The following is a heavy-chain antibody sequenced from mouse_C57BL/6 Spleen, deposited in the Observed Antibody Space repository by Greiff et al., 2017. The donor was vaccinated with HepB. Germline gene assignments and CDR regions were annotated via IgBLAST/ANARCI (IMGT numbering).Heavy chain of an antibody. CDR1: GYAFSSSW. V-gene: IGHV1-82*01. D-gene: IGHD1-1*01. CDR3: ARGEVFTTVFDY. CDR2: IYPGDGDT. Sequence: QVQLQQSGPELVKPGASVKISCKASGYAFSSSWMNWVKQRPGKGLEWIGRIYPGDGDTNYNGKFKGKATLTADKSSSTAYMQLSSLTSEDSAVYFCARGEVFTTVFDYWGQGTTLTVSS. J-gene: IGHJ2*01.